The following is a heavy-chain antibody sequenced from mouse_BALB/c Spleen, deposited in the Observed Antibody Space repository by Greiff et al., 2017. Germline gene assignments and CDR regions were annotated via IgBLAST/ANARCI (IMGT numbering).Heavy chain of an antibody. CDR2: ISTYYGDA. Sequence: VQLQQSGAELVRPGVSVKISCKGSGYTFTDYAMHWVKRSHAKSLEWIGVISTYYGDASYNQKFKGKATMTVDKSSSTAYMELARLTSEDSAIYYCARSGTTVRAMDYWGQGTSVTVSS. CDR3: ARSGTTVRAMDY. D-gene: IGHD1-1*01. V-gene: IGHV1S137*01. J-gene: IGHJ4*01. CDR1: GYTFTDYA.